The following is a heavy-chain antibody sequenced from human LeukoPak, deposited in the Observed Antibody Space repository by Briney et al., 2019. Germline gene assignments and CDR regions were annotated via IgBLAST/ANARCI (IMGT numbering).Heavy chain of an antibody. V-gene: IGHV1-18*01. Sequence: ASVKVSCKASGYTFTSYGISLVRQAPGQGLEWMGWISAYNGNTNYAQKLQGRVTMTTDTSTSTAYMELRSLRSDDTAVYYCARLNRENYYGSGSYGHWGQGTLVTVSS. CDR3: ARLNRENYYGSGSYGH. D-gene: IGHD3-10*01. J-gene: IGHJ4*02. CDR2: ISAYNGNT. CDR1: GYTFTSYG.